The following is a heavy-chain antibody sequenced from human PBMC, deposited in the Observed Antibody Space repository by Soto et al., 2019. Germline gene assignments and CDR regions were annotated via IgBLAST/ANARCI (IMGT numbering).Heavy chain of an antibody. Sequence: EVQLVESGGGLVKPGVSLRLSCAASGFTFSSYSMNWVRQAPGKGLEWVSSISSSSSYIYYAASVKGRFTISRDNAKNSLYLQMNNLRAEDTAVYYCARDNLAAAFQPSDYWGQGTLVTVSS. CDR1: GFTFSSYS. CDR3: ARDNLAAAFQPSDY. J-gene: IGHJ4*02. V-gene: IGHV3-21*01. CDR2: ISSSSSYI. D-gene: IGHD6-13*01.